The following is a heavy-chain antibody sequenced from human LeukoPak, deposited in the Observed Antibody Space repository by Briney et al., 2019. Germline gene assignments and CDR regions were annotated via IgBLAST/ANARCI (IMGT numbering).Heavy chain of an antibody. CDR2: INPSGGST. J-gene: IGHJ4*02. Sequence: ASVKVSCKASGYTFTSYYMHWVRQAPGQGLEWMGIINPSGGSTSYAQKFQGRVTMARDTSTSTVYMELSSLRSEDTAVYYCARGSFRSLSTRGHLDYWGQGTLVTVSS. V-gene: IGHV1-46*01. CDR1: GYTFTSYY. CDR3: ARGSFRSLSTRGHLDY. D-gene: IGHD2/OR15-2a*01.